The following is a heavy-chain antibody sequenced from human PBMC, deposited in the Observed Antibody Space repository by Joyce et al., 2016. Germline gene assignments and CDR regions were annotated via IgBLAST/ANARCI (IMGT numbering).Heavy chain of an antibody. V-gene: IGHV3-21*01. Sequence: EVQLVESGGGLVKPGGSLRLSCAASGFTFSSYSMNWVRQAPGKGLELVSSISTSSSYIYYADSVKGRFTISRDNAKNSLYLQMNSLRAEDTAIYYCARRPLYCSGGSCYEARYYYYMDVWGKGTTVTVSS. J-gene: IGHJ6*03. CDR3: ARRPLYCSGGSCYEARYYYYMDV. CDR1: GFTFSSYS. D-gene: IGHD2-15*01. CDR2: ISTSSSYI.